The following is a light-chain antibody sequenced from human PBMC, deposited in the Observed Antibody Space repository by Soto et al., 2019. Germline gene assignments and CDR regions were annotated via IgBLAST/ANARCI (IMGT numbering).Light chain of an antibody. V-gene: IGLV2-14*01. CDR1: SSDVGGYNY. CDR2: DVS. Sequence: QSALTQPASVSGSPGQSITISCTGTSSDVGGYNYVSWYQQHPGKAPKLMIYDVSNRPSGVSNRFSGSKSGNTASLTISGLQAEDESDYYCSSDTSHVVFGGGTKVTVL. CDR3: SSDTSHVV. J-gene: IGLJ2*01.